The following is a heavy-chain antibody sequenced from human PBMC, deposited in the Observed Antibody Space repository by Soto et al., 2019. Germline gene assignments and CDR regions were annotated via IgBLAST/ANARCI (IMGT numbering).Heavy chain of an antibody. Sequence: QVQLVESGGGVVQPGRSLRLSCAASGFTFSSYGMQWVRQAPGKGLEWVAVIWYDGSNKYYADSVKGRFTISRDNSKNTLYLEMNSLRAEDTAVYYCARSLDPCNLDDFDIWGQGTMVTVSS. V-gene: IGHV3-33*01. J-gene: IGHJ3*02. CDR2: IWYDGSNK. CDR1: GFTFSSYG. D-gene: IGHD1-1*01. CDR3: ARSLDPCNLDDFDI.